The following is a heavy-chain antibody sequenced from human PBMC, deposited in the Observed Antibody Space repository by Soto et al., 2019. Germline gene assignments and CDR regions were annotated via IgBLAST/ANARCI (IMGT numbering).Heavy chain of an antibody. Sequence: QVPLQQWGAGLLKPSETLSLTCAVYGGSFSGYYWTWVRQPPGKRLEWIGEINHSGSAKYNPSLKCRLTISVDTSKNQFSLRLTSVTAADTAVYYCARKFNSGWYLDSWGRGTLVTVSS. CDR2: INHSGSA. CDR3: ARKFNSGWYLDS. D-gene: IGHD6-19*01. V-gene: IGHV4-34*01. J-gene: IGHJ4*02. CDR1: GGSFSGYY.